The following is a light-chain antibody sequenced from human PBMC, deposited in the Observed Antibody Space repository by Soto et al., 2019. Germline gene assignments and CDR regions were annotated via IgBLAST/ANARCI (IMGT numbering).Light chain of an antibody. CDR2: GTS. CDR1: QSISINS. J-gene: IGKJ4*01. V-gene: IGKV3-20*01. CDR3: QQFDPSSVT. Sequence: EIVLTQSPGTLSLSPGERATLSCRASQSISINSLAWYQQKPGQAPRLLIHGTSSRATGIADRFSGTGSGTDFTLTISRLEPEYFAVYCCQQFDPSSVTFGGGTKVEIK.